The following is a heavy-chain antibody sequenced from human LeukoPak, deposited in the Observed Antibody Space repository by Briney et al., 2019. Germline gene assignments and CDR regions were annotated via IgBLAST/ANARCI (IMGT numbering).Heavy chain of an antibody. CDR1: GFTFSSSA. Sequence: GGSLRLSCAASGFTFSSSAMSWVRQAPGKGLEWVSSISGSGSGGSTYYADSVKGRFTISRDNSKNTLYLQMNSLRAEDTAVYYCAKGGSYRSQPYFDYWGQGTPVTVSS. V-gene: IGHV3-23*01. CDR2: ISGSGSGGST. J-gene: IGHJ4*02. CDR3: AKGGSYRSQPYFDY. D-gene: IGHD3-16*02.